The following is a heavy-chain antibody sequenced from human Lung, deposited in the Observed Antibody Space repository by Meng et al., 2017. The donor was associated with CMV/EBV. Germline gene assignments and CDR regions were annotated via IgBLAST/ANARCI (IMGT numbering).Heavy chain of an antibody. J-gene: IGHJ4*01. D-gene: IGHD6-13*01. Sequence: SGPPLVKLTQTLSLPWTFLVFSLSISRLDVGWIRQPPGKALECLGIIYWNEDKRYSPSLKSRLTITKDTSKNQVVLTMTNMDPADTATYYCAHARYSSFYYFNYWGHGTXVTVSS. CDR1: VFSLSISRLD. CDR3: AHARYSSFYYFNY. V-gene: IGHV2-5*01. CDR2: IYWNEDK.